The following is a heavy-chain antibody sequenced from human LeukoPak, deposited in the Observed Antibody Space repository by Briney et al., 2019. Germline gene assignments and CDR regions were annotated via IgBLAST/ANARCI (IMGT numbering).Heavy chain of an antibody. D-gene: IGHD6-19*01. Sequence: PGGSLRLSCAASGFTLNSYGMHWVRQAPGKGLEWVAVMSYDGSNKYYADSVKGRFIISRDNSKNTLYLQMDALRAGDTAVYYCAKGSVAGIRNYIDLWGQGTLVAVSS. J-gene: IGHJ4*02. CDR2: MSYDGSNK. CDR3: AKGSVAGIRNYIDL. V-gene: IGHV3-30*18. CDR1: GFTLNSYG.